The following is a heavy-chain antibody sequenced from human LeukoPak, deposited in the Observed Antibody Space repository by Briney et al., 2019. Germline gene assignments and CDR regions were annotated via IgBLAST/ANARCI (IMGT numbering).Heavy chain of an antibody. V-gene: IGHV3-48*01. CDR2: ITSSSSTI. CDR1: GFTFSSYS. Sequence: GGSLRLSCAVSGFTFSSYSMNWVRQAPGKGLEWVSYITSSSSTIYYADSVKGRFTISRDNAKNSLYLQMNSLRAEDTAVYYCAKVTDNWNDESQWGQGTLVTVSS. J-gene: IGHJ4*02. D-gene: IGHD1-20*01. CDR3: AKVTDNWNDESQ.